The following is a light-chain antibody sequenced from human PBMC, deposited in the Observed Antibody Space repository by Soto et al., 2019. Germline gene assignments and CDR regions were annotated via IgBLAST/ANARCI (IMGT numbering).Light chain of an antibody. Sequence: QSVLTQPPSLSGAPGQRVTISCTGSSSNIGAGFDVHWYQHLPGRAPKLLIYGNNNRPSGVPERFSGSKSGTSASLAITGLQAEDEADYYCRSYDSSLSVWVFGGGTKLTVL. J-gene: IGLJ3*02. CDR1: SSNIGAGFD. CDR2: GNN. CDR3: RSYDSSLSVWV. V-gene: IGLV1-40*01.